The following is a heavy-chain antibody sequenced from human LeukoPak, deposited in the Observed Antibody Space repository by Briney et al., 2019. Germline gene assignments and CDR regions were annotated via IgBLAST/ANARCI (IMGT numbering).Heavy chain of an antibody. D-gene: IGHD1-26*01. CDR1: GYTFTSYG. Sequence: ASVKVSCKASGYTFTSYGISWVRQAPGQGLEWMGWISAYNGNTNYAQKLQGRVTMTTDTSTSTAYMELRSLRSDDTAVYYCARTRAGVGATNNYYYYYMDVWGKGTTVTISS. J-gene: IGHJ6*03. V-gene: IGHV1-18*01. CDR2: ISAYNGNT. CDR3: ARTRAGVGATNNYYYYYMDV.